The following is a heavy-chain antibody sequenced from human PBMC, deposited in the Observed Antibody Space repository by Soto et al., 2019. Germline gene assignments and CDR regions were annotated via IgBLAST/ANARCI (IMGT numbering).Heavy chain of an antibody. J-gene: IGHJ4*02. CDR3: AKARHSGDFAGSYDY. CDR2: IVGRGGNA. V-gene: IGHV3-23*01. Sequence: XGSLRLSCAASGFSFIDYAINWVRQVPGRGLEYVAGIVGRGGNAFYADSMKGRFSISRDNSKNTVYLHMHNLRVDDSAMYYCAKARHSGDFAGSYDYWGQGTLVTVSS. CDR1: GFSFIDYA. D-gene: IGHD2-21*02.